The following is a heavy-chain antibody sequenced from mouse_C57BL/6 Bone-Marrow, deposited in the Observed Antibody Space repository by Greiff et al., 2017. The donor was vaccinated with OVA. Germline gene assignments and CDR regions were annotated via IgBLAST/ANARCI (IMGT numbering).Heavy chain of an antibody. CDR3: AQTAQVYAMDY. J-gene: IGHJ4*01. CDR2: IDPSDSET. V-gene: IGHV1-52*01. CDR1: GYTFTSYW. D-gene: IGHD3-2*02. Sequence: VQLQQPGAELVRPGSSVKLSCKASGYTFTSYWMHWVKQRPIQGLEWIGNIDPSDSETHYNQKFKDKATLTVDKSSSTAYMQLSSLTSEDSAVYYCAQTAQVYAMDYWGQGTSVTVSS.